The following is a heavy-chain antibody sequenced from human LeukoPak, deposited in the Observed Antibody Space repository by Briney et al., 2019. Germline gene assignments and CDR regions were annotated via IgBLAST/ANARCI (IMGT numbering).Heavy chain of an antibody. Sequence: GGSLRLSCAASGFTFSRYAMSWVRQAPGKGLEWVSGISGSGTSTYYPDSAKGRFTISRDNSKNTLYVQMSSLGTEDTAVYYCVKGRRWDSGSYFDYWGQGTLVTVSS. D-gene: IGHD1-26*01. CDR3: VKGRRWDSGSYFDY. V-gene: IGHV3-23*01. CDR2: ISGSGTST. CDR1: GFTFSRYA. J-gene: IGHJ4*02.